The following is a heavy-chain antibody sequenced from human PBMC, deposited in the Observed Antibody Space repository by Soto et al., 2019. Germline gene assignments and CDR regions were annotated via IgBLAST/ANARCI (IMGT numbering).Heavy chain of an antibody. J-gene: IGHJ4*02. CDR1: GYTFIKYG. CDR2: ISPYNDNT. CDR3: ASSSSGGPQQLVAGFDY. D-gene: IGHD6-13*01. V-gene: IGHV1-18*01. Sequence: VSCKASGYTFIKYGIAWVRQAPGQGLEWMGWISPYNDNTIYAQKFQGRVTMTADRSTRTVYLELRSLRSDDTAVYYCASSSSGGPQQLVAGFDYWGQGTLVTVSS.